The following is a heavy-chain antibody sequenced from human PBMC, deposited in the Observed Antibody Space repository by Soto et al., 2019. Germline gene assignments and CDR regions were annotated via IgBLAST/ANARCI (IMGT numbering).Heavy chain of an antibody. Sequence: QVQLVQSGAEVKKPGASVKVSCKASGYTFTGYYMHWVRQAPGQGLEWMGWINPNSGGTNDAQKFQGWVTMTRDTSISTAYMELSRLRSDDTAVYYCARGGLSQWLAREDYYYGMDVWGQGTTVTVSS. CDR1: GYTFTGYY. CDR2: INPNSGGT. J-gene: IGHJ6*02. CDR3: ARGGLSQWLAREDYYYGMDV. V-gene: IGHV1-2*04. D-gene: IGHD6-19*01.